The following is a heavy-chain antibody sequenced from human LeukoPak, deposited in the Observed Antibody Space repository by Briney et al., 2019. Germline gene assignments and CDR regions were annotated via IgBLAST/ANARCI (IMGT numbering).Heavy chain of an antibody. J-gene: IGHJ4*02. D-gene: IGHD3-3*01. V-gene: IGHV3-49*04. CDR2: IRSKAYGGTT. CDR3: TRAYFWSGYFDY. CDR1: GFTFGDYA. Sequence: PGGSLRLSCTASGFTFGDYAMSWVRQAPGKGLEWVGFIRSKAYGGTTEYAASVKGRFTISRDDSKSIAYLQMNSLKTEDTAVYYCTRAYFWSGYFDYWGQGTLVTVSS.